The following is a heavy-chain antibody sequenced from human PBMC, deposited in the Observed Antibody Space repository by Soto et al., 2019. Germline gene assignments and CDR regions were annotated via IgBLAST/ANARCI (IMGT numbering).Heavy chain of an antibody. J-gene: IGHJ5*02. D-gene: IGHD4-4*01. CDR3: ARKHSLDYIRWGLDP. CDR1: GYPFSDNQ. Sequence: ASVKVSCKASGYPFSDNQIHWLRRAPGQGLEWMGRINPKSDDTNYAQKFQGRVTMTRDTSIDAAYLELTGLTSDDTATYYCARKHSLDYIRWGLDPWGQGTLVTVSS. V-gene: IGHV1-2*02. CDR2: INPKSDDT.